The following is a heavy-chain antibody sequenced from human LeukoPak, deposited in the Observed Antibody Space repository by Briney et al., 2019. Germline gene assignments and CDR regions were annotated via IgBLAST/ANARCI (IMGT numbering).Heavy chain of an antibody. CDR1: GGSICNYY. V-gene: IGHV4-59*08. Sequence: ETPSLTCTVPGGSICNYYWSWSRQPPRERLGWGAYIIYSGNTNYNPSLNSRVAISVDTSKNQFSLKPSSVTAADTAIYDCARLNVLSSSPLHHFDHWGQGTLVTVSS. D-gene: IGHD6-13*01. CDR3: ARLNVLSSSPLHHFDH. CDR2: IIYSGNT. J-gene: IGHJ4*02.